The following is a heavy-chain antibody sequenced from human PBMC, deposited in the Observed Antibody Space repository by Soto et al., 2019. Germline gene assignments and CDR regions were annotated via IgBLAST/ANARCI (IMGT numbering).Heavy chain of an antibody. J-gene: IGHJ5*02. CDR2: INHRGSA. Sequence: PSETLSLTCAVSGASVSSTYWWSWVRQPPGKGPEWIGEINHRGSANYNPSLKSRVTISVDISKNQFSLKLSSVTAADTAVYYYARAPTPWGQGTLVTVSS. V-gene: IGHV4-4*02. CDR1: GASVSSTYW. CDR3: ARAPTP.